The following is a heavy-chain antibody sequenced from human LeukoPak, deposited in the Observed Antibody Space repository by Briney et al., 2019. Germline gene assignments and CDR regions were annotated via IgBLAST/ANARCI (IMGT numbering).Heavy chain of an antibody. Sequence: QTLSLTCAISGDSVSSPSAAWNWIRQSPSRGLEWLGRTYYRSTWYNDYAVSVRGRITVNPDTSKNQFSLHLNSVTPEDTAVYYCARRLTQYDCFDPWGQGILVTVSS. CDR2: TYYRSTWYN. J-gene: IGHJ5*02. CDR3: ARRLTQYDCFDP. V-gene: IGHV6-1*01. D-gene: IGHD3-9*01. CDR1: GDSVSSPSAA.